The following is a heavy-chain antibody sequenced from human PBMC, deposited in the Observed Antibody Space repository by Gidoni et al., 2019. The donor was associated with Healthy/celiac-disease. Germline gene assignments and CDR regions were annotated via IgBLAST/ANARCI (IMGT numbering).Heavy chain of an antibody. CDR1: GFTFSSYS. Sequence: EVQLVESGGGLVKPGGSLRLSCAASGFTFSSYSMNWVRQAPGKGLEWVSSISSSSSYIYYADSVKGRFTISRDNAKNSLYLQMNSLRAEDTAVYYCARAPRLGGPHFWFRDWGQGTLVTVSS. V-gene: IGHV3-21*01. D-gene: IGHD3-3*02. CDR3: ARAPRLGGPHFWFRD. CDR2: ISSSSSYI. J-gene: IGHJ4*02.